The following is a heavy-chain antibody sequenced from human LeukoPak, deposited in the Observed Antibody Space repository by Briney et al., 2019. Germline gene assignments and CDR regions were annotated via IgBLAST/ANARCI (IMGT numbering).Heavy chain of an antibody. CDR1: GFTFDVFG. D-gene: IGHD3-10*01. V-gene: IGHV3-20*04. Sequence: PGESLTLSCAASGFTFDVFGMSWLRPAPGKGLECGSGLNWNRGRTGYADSVKGRFTLSRDNAKNSLYLQMNSLRAEDTALYYCARKGKYYGSGDDACDIWGQGRMVGVCS. J-gene: IGHJ3*02. CDR3: ARKGKYYGSGDDACDI. CDR2: LNWNRGRT.